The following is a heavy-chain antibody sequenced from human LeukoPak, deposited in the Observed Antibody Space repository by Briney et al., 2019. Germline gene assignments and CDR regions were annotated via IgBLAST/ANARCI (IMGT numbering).Heavy chain of an antibody. J-gene: IGHJ3*02. CDR1: GFTFSSND. CDR2: VGTAGDP. Sequence: GGSLRLSCAASGFTFSSNDMLWVRQTAEKGLEWVSLVGTAGDPYYTGSVKGRFTISRDNVKDIFYLQMDSLRVGDTAVYYCARGATFYIWGQGTMVTVSS. CDR3: ARGATFYI. V-gene: IGHV3-13*05.